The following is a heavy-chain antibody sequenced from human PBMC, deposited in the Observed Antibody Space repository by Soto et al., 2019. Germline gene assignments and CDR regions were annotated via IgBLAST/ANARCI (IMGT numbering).Heavy chain of an antibody. J-gene: IGHJ4*02. CDR2: ISYDGNKR. V-gene: IGHV3-30*03. CDR1: GISFSAHC. CDR3: TAGIVDRTSYLDR. Sequence: GGSLRLSCAASGISFSAHCMHWVRQAPGKGLVWVAMISYDGNKRSYVASVKGRFTISRDYSKNMLYLHISSPQTAATAVQCATAGIVDRTSYLDRWGQGTLVAVSS. D-gene: IGHD1-26*01.